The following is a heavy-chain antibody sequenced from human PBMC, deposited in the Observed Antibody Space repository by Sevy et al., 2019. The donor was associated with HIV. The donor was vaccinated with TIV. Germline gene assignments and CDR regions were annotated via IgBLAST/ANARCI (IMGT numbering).Heavy chain of an antibody. CDR1: GFTFSDYY. CDR2: ISSSSSYT. Sequence: GGSLRLSCAASGFTFSDYYMSWIRQAPGKGLEWVSYISSSSSYTNYADSVKGRFTISRDNAKNSLYLQMNSLRAEDTDVYYCARQYSGYDLKNYYGMDVWGQGTTVTVSS. CDR3: ARQYSGYDLKNYYGMDV. V-gene: IGHV3-11*06. D-gene: IGHD5-12*01. J-gene: IGHJ6*02.